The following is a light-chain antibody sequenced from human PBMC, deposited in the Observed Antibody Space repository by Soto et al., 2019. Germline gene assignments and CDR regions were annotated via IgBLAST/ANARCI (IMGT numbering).Light chain of an antibody. CDR2: YAS. J-gene: IGKJ4*01. CDR3: QRYYTWPVS. Sequence: IVMTQPPDTLSLPPGERGTNCCRASQSVTNTLAWYQHKPGQAPRLLISYASRGATGIPARFSGSGSGTDFTLTIHSLQSEDFAVHYCQRYYTWPVSYGGGTKVDIK. CDR1: QSVTNT. V-gene: IGKV3-15*01.